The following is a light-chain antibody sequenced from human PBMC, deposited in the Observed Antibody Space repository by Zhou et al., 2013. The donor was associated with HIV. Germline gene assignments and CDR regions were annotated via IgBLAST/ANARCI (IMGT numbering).Light chain of an antibody. CDR3: QQRSNWPPYT. V-gene: IGKV1-NL1*01. CDR1: QGISNY. Sequence: DIQMTQSPSSLSVSVGDRVTITCRASQGISNYLAWYQQKRGTVPKLLIYAASSRATGIPARFSGSGSGTDFTLTISSLEPEDFAVYYCQQRSNWPPYTFGQGTKLEIK. CDR2: AAS. J-gene: IGKJ2*01.